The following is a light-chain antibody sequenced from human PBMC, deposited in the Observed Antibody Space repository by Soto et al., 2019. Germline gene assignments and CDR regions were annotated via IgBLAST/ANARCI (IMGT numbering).Light chain of an antibody. Sequence: SYELTQPPSVSVSPGQTASITCSGDNLGDKYTCWYQQKPGQSPDLVIYQDVRRPSGIPERFSGSKSGNTATLTISGTQAMDEADYYCQAWDSATVVFGGGTKLTVL. CDR1: NLGDKY. V-gene: IGLV3-1*01. CDR2: QDV. CDR3: QAWDSATVV. J-gene: IGLJ2*01.